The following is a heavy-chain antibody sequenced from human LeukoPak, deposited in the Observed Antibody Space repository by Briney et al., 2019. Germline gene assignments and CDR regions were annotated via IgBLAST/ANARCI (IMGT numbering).Heavy chain of an antibody. Sequence: GGSLRLSCAASGFTFSSYSMNWVRQAPGKGLEWVSSISSSSSYIYYADSVKGRFTISRDNAKNPLYLQMNSLRAEDTAVYYCARDHPSGSFFDYWGQGTLVTVSS. V-gene: IGHV3-21*01. CDR1: GFTFSSYS. CDR2: ISSSSSYI. J-gene: IGHJ4*02. CDR3: ARDHPSGSFFDY. D-gene: IGHD1-26*01.